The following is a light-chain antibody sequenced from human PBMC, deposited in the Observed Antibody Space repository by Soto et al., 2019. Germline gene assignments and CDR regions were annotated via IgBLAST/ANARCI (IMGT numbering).Light chain of an antibody. CDR3: GTWDSSLTAVV. J-gene: IGLJ2*01. CDR2: DNY. V-gene: IGLV1-51*01. Sequence: QSVLTQPPSVSAAPGQKVTISCSGSSSNIGNNYVSWYQELPGTAPKLLIYDNYERPSGIPDRFSASKSGTSATLGITGLQTGDEAGYYCGTWDSSLTAVVFGGGTKLTVL. CDR1: SSNIGNNY.